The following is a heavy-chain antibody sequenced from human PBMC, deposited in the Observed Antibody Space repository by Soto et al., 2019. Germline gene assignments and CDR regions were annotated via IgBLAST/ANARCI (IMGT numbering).Heavy chain of an antibody. J-gene: IGHJ4*02. Sequence: LSLTCTVSGGSISSGSYYWGWIRQSPGKGLEWIGSIYYRGNTYYNPSLKSRVTISVDTSKHQFSLKMSSVTATDTAVYYCARHKDTSSRYLLPDNWGQGTLVTVSS. CDR1: GGSISSGSYY. D-gene: IGHD6-13*01. CDR3: ARHKDTSSRYLLPDN. V-gene: IGHV4-39*01. CDR2: IYYRGNT.